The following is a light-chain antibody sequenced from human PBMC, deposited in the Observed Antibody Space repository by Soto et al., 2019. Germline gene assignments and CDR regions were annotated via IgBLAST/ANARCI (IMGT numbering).Light chain of an antibody. V-gene: IGKV1-39*01. J-gene: IGKJ5*01. CDR2: AAS. CDR1: QSISSY. Sequence: DIQMTQSPSSLSASVGDRVTITCRASQSISSYLNWYQQKPGKAPKLLIYAASSLQSGVPSRFSGSGSGTDFTLTISSLQPEDVATYFCQQSYSTPTFGQGTRLEMK. CDR3: QQSYSTPT.